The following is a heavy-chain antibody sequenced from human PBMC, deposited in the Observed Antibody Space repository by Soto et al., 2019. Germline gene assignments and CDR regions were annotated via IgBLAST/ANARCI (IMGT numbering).Heavy chain of an antibody. Sequence: KPSGTLSLTSTVSGGSISNYYWSWIRQAPGKGLEWIGYIYYSGSTNYNPSLKSRVTISVDTSKNQFSLKLSSVTAADTAVYYCARRYGTSMDVWGQGTTVTVSS. D-gene: IGHD5-18*01. CDR2: IYYSGST. J-gene: IGHJ6*02. CDR3: ARRYGTSMDV. CDR1: GGSISNYY. V-gene: IGHV4-59*01.